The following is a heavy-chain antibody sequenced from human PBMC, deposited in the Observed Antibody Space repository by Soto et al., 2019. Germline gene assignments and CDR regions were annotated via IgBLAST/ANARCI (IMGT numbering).Heavy chain of an antibody. V-gene: IGHV1-18*01. J-gene: IGHJ4*02. D-gene: IGHD3-10*01. CDR1: GYTFTSYG. Sequence: QVQLVQSGAEVKKPGASVKVSCKASGYTFTSYGISWVRQAPGQGLEWMGWIRAYNGNTNYAQKLQGRVTMTTATSTRAAYMELRSLRSADPAVYSCARDAGFGQLSCWGQGTLVPVSS. CDR2: IRAYNGNT. CDR3: ARDAGFGQLSC.